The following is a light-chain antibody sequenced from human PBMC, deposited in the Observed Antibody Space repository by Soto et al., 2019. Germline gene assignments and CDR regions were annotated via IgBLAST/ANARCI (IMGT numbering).Light chain of an antibody. CDR3: QNYNRVSLT. CDR2: AAS. CDR1: QDISAF. J-gene: IGKJ4*01. V-gene: IGKV1-27*01. Sequence: DIQMTQSPSSLSASVGDRVIITCRASQDISAFLPWYQQKPGKIPKVLIYAASTLQSGVSSRFSGSGSGTDFTLTISSLQPEDVAIYYCQNYNRVSLTFGGGTKVEIK.